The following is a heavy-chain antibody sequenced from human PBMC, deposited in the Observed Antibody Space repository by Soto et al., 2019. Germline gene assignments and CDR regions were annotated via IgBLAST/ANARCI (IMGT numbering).Heavy chain of an antibody. Sequence: QVQLVESGGGVVQPGRSLRLSCAASGFVFSSYGMHWVRQAPGKGLEWVAVISYDGSNKYYADSVRGRFTSSRDNSKNTLYLEINCLRAEDTAVYYCAKEGGVTGYYYYYMDAWGTGTTVTVSS. D-gene: IGHD3-9*01. CDR3: AKEGGVTGYYYYYMDA. CDR1: GFVFSSYG. V-gene: IGHV3-30*18. J-gene: IGHJ6*03. CDR2: ISYDGSNK.